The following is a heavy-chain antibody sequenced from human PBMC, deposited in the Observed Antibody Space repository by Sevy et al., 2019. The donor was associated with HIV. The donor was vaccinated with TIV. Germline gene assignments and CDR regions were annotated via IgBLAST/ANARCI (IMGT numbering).Heavy chain of an antibody. CDR1: GHTSTSYS. V-gene: IGHV1-18*01. J-gene: IGHJ3*02. D-gene: IGHD2-2*01. CDR3: ARNWVVPAAIDAFDI. Sequence: ASVKVSCKASGHTSTSYSITWVRQAPGQGLEWMGWISVHNGNTNYAQKVQGRVTMTTDIYTSTAYMEMRSLRYDDTAVYYCARNWVVPAAIDAFDIWGQGTMVTVSS. CDR2: ISVHNGNT.